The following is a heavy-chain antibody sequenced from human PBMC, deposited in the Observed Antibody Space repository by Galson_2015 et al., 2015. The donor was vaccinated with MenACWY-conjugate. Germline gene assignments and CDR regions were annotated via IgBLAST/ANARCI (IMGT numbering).Heavy chain of an antibody. Sequence: QSGAEVKKPGESLKISCKASAYTFTNYWIGWVRQMPGKGLEWMGTIWPGDSDTRYSPSFQGQVTISVDKSITTAYLQWSSLKASDTAMYYCARQPPLRDAYNYFDYWGQGALVTVSS. J-gene: IGHJ4*02. CDR2: IWPGDSDT. CDR3: ARQPPLRDAYNYFDY. CDR1: AYTFTNYW. V-gene: IGHV5-51*01. D-gene: IGHD5-24*01.